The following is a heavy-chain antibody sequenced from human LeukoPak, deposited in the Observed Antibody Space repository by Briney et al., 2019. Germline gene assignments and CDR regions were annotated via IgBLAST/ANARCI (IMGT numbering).Heavy chain of an antibody. CDR1: GFTFGDDA. Sequence: GGSLRLSCIASGFTFGDDAWSWFRQAPGKGLEFIAFIRKKGYGETTDYAASVRGRFTVSRDAAISVAYLQMNSLQTEDTALYYCSRGLHDYGDSNYYLDQWGRGTLVIVSS. CDR3: SRGLHDYGDSNYYLDQ. D-gene: IGHD4-17*01. CDR2: IRKKGYGETT. V-gene: IGHV3-49*03. J-gene: IGHJ4*02.